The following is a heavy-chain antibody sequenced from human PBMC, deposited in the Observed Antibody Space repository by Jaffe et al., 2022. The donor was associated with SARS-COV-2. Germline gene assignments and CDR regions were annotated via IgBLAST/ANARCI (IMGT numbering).Heavy chain of an antibody. J-gene: IGHJ5*02. D-gene: IGHD2-2*01. CDR3: ARLGLVVPAADDWFDP. V-gene: IGHV1-18*01. CDR2: ISGYNGRT. Sequence: QVQLVQSGAEVKKPGASVKVSCKASGYTFTNYAITWVRQAPGQGLEWMGWISGYNGRTNYAKKLQGRVSMTMDTSTSTAYMELRSLTSDDTAVYYCARLGLVVPAADDWFDPWGHGTLVSVSS. CDR1: GYTFTNYA.